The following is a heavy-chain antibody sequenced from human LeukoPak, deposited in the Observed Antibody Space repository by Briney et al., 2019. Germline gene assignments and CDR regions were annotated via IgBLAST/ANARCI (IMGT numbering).Heavy chain of an antibody. CDR3: ARDRYCSGGTCYSIGYFDY. D-gene: IGHD2-15*01. V-gene: IGHV3-7*01. J-gene: IGHJ4*02. CDR2: IMQDGSEK. Sequence: GGSLRLSCAASGFTFSSYSMNWVRQAPGKGLEWVANIMQDGSEKYYVDSVKGRFTISRDNAKNSLYLQMNSLRAEDTAVYYCARDRYCSGGTCYSIGYFDYWGQGTLVTVSS. CDR1: GFTFSSYS.